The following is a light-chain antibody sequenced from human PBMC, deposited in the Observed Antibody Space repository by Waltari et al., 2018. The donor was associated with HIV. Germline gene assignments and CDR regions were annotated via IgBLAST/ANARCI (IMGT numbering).Light chain of an antibody. Sequence: SYELTQAPSVSVSPAQTARIACRGDELASLDVHWYQMKAGQAPVLLVYKDNESALGITVRISGSKSGTTGTLTITAVQAEDEADYYYQSAGSIGTSVVFGGGTKLTVL. CDR3: QSAGSIGTSVV. CDR2: KDN. J-gene: IGLJ2*01. V-gene: IGLV3-25*03. CDR1: ELASLD.